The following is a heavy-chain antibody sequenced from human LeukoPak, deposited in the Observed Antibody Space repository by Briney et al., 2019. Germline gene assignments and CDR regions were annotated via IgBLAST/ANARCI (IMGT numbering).Heavy chain of an antibody. CDR2: IYYSGST. CDR3: ARTPYYTFGGVIVNNGGFDY. V-gene: IGHV4-39*01. J-gene: IGHJ4*02. D-gene: IGHD3-16*02. CDR1: VGSTSSSSYY. Sequence: SETLSLTCTVSVGSTSSSSYYWGWIRQTPGRGLEWIGSIYYSGSTYYNPSLKSRVTISVDTSKNQFSLKLSSVTAADTAVYYCARTPYYTFGGVIVNNGGFDYWGQGTLVTVSS.